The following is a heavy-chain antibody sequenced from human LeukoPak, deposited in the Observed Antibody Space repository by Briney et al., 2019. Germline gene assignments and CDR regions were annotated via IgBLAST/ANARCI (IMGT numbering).Heavy chain of an antibody. D-gene: IGHD4-23*01. CDR1: GGSISSGSYY. CDR3: ARTFTVVNPGPMFDT. J-gene: IGHJ5*02. Sequence: SQTLSLTCTVSGGSISSGSYYWSWIRQPAGKGLEWIGRIYTGGSTNYNPSLKSRVTISVDTSKNQFSLKLSSVTAADTAVYYCARTFTVVNPGPMFDTWGQGTLVTASS. V-gene: IGHV4-61*02. CDR2: IYTGGST.